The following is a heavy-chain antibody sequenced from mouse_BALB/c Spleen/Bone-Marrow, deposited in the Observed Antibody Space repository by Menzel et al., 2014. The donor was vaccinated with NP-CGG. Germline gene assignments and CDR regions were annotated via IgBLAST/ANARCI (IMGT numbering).Heavy chain of an antibody. D-gene: IGHD2-1*01. J-gene: IGHJ4*01. CDR2: INPYNGGT. V-gene: IGHV1-18*01. CDR1: GYSFTGYT. Sequence: EVQLQQSGPELVKPGASVKISCKASGYSFTGYTMNWVKQSHGKNLEWIGLINPYNGGTNYNQKFKGKATLTVDKSSSTAYMELLSLTSEDSAVYYCARSGLYYGNYLYAMDYWGQGTSVTVSS. CDR3: ARSGLYYGNYLYAMDY.